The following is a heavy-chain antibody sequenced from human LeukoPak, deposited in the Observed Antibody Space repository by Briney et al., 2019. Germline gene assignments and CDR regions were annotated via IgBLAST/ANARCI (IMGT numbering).Heavy chain of an antibody. Sequence: GGSLRLSCAASGFTFSSYAMSWVRQAPGKGLEWVSAISGSGGSTYYVDSVKGRFTISRDNSKNTLYLQMNSLRAEDTAVYYCAKGPQRIITGTPHYWGQGTLVTVSS. CDR3: AKGPQRIITGTPHY. D-gene: IGHD1-20*01. CDR2: ISGSGGST. V-gene: IGHV3-23*01. CDR1: GFTFSSYA. J-gene: IGHJ4*02.